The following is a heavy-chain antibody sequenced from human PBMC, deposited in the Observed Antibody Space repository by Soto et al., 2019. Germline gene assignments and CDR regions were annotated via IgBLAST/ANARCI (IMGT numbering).Heavy chain of an antibody. D-gene: IGHD2-21*01. CDR3: TTDLMRTVIARF. J-gene: IGHJ4*02. V-gene: IGHV3-15*01. Sequence: GGSLRLSCAASGFTFSNAWMSWVRQAPGKGLEWVGRIKSKTDGGTTDYAAPVKGRFTISRDDSKNTLYLQMNSLKTEDTAVYYCTTDLMRTVIARFWGQGTLVTAPQ. CDR1: GFTFSNAW. CDR2: IKSKTDGGTT.